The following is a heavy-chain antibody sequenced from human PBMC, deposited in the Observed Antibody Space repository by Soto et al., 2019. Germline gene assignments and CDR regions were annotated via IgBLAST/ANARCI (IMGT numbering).Heavy chain of an antibody. Sequence: PSETLSLTCTVSGGSISSGDYYWSWIRQPPGKGLEWIGYIYYSGTTYYNPSLKSRVTISVDTSKNQFSLKVSSVTAADTAVYYCARALIQLWPHYYYGMDVWGQGTTVTDS. D-gene: IGHD5-18*01. V-gene: IGHV4-30-4*01. CDR3: ARALIQLWPHYYYGMDV. CDR1: GGSISSGDYY. CDR2: IYYSGTT. J-gene: IGHJ6*02.